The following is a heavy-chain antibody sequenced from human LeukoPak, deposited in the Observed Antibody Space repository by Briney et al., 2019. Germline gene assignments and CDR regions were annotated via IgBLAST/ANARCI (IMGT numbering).Heavy chain of an antibody. J-gene: IGHJ4*02. CDR1: GYTFTSYY. V-gene: IGHV1-46*01. CDR2: INPSGGST. D-gene: IGHD3-10*01. CDR3: ARDKYYYGSGTFYSSAVFDY. Sequence: ASVKVSCKASGYTFTSYYMHWVRQAPGQGLEWMGIINPSGGSTSYAQKFQGRVTMTRDTSTRTAYMELSGLRSGDTAVYYCARDKYYYGSGTFYSSAVFDYWGQGTLVAVSS.